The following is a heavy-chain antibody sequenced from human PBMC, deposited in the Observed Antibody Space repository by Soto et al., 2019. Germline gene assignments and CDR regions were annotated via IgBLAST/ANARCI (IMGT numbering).Heavy chain of an antibody. CDR2: LSWDGGTT. Sequence: VMLEESGGAVVQPGGSLRLSCVVSGFTFEEHTIHWVRQAPGKGLEWISLLSWDGGTTYYAESVKGRFTISRDSGTNSVFLQMDSLRSEDTDIYYCTRVQKKYRTTSGVDFDSWGQGTQVTVSS. CDR3: TRVQKKYRTTSGVDFDS. J-gene: IGHJ4*02. D-gene: IGHD5-12*01. CDR1: GFTFEEHT. V-gene: IGHV3-43*01.